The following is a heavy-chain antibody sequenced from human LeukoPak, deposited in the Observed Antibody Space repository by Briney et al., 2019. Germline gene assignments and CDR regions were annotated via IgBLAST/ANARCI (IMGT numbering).Heavy chain of an antibody. V-gene: IGHV4-4*07. CDR2: IYSSGNT. CDR1: GGSISGFY. J-gene: IGHJ4*02. CDR3: ARTSATGATFFDF. D-gene: IGHD1-26*01. Sequence: PSETLSLTCTVSGGSISGFYRSWIRQPAGKGLEWIGRIYSSGNTHYNPSLRSRVTMSVDTSKSQFSLSLNYVTAADTALYYCARTSATGATFFDFWGQGILVTVSS.